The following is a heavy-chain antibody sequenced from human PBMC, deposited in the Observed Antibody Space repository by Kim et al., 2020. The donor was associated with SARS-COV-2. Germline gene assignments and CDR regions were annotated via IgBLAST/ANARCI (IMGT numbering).Heavy chain of an antibody. Sequence: GGSLRLSCAASGFTFSSYAMSWVRQAPGKGLEWVSAISGSGGSTYYADSVKGRFTISRGNSKNTLYLQMNSLRPEDTAVYYCANLPYYDFWSGYLRGYYYGMDVWGQGTTVTVSS. CDR2: ISGSGGST. CDR1: GFTFSSYA. J-gene: IGHJ6*02. CDR3: ANLPYYDFWSGYLRGYYYGMDV. D-gene: IGHD3-3*01. V-gene: IGHV3-23*01.